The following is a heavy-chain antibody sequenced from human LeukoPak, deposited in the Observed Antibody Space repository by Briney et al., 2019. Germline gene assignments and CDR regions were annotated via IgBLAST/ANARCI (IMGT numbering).Heavy chain of an antibody. V-gene: IGHV4-4*07. J-gene: IGHJ4*02. CDR1: GGSISSYY. CDR3: ARQGSGWPTDY. CDR2: IYTTGTT. Sequence: SETLSLTCTVSGGSISSYYWSWIRQPAGKGLEWIGRIYTTGTTNYNPSLKSRVTISVDTSKNQFFLKLSSVTAADTAVYYCARQGSGWPTDYWGQGTLVTVSS. D-gene: IGHD6-19*01.